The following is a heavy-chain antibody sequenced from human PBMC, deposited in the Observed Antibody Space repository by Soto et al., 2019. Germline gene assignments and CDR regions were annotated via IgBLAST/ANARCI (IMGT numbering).Heavy chain of an antibody. CDR3: TRAVTTVVTPGY. V-gene: IGHV3-49*04. CDR2: IRSKAYGGTT. J-gene: IGHJ4*02. CDR1: GFTFGDYA. D-gene: IGHD4-17*01. Sequence: EVQLVESGGGLVQPGRSLRLSCIASGFTFGDYAMSWVRQAPGKGLEWVSFIRSKAYGGTTEYAASVEGRFTISRDDSKSIAYLQMNSLETEDTAMYYCTRAVTTVVTPGYWGQGALVTVSS.